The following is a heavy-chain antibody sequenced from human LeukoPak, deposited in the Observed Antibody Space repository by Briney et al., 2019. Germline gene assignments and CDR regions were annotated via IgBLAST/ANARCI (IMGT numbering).Heavy chain of an antibody. Sequence: SVKVSCKASGGTFSSYAISWVRQAPGQGLEWMGGIIPFFGPVNYAQKFQGRVTITADESTSTAYMELSSLRSEDTAVYYCAKGKWGLTINNFDVWGQGTMVTVSS. D-gene: IGHD3-9*01. J-gene: IGHJ3*01. CDR2: IIPFFGPV. CDR1: GGTFSSYA. CDR3: AKGKWGLTINNFDV. V-gene: IGHV1-69*13.